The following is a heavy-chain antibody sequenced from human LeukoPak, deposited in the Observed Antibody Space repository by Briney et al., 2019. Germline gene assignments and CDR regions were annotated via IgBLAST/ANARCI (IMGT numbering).Heavy chain of an antibody. CDR3: ARDDGRVITDSYFDY. V-gene: IGHV3-30*04. J-gene: IGHJ4*02. CDR1: GFTFSSYA. Sequence: GGSLRLSCAASGFTFSSYAMHWVRQAPGKGLEWVAVISYDGSNKYYADSVKGRFTVSRDNSKNTLSLQMNNLRPEDTAVYYCARDDGRVITDSYFDYWGQGTPVSVSS. D-gene: IGHD1-14*01. CDR2: ISYDGSNK.